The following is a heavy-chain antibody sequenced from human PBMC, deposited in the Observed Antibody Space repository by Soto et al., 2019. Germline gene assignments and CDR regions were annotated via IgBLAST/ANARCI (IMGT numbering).Heavy chain of an antibody. J-gene: IGHJ3*01. Sequence: VQLLESGGDLVQPGGSLRLSCVASGFILNNYAMSWVRQAPGKGLEWVSTIGGTDGDSDGVPWYEDSVKGRLTISRDSSANTVFLHTADLRAEDWAVDYCVKTGRHWGAFELLGQGPTVVVSS. CDR2: IGGTDGDSDGVP. D-gene: IGHD7-27*01. V-gene: IGHV3-23*01. CDR1: GFILNNYA. CDR3: VKTGRHWGAFEL.